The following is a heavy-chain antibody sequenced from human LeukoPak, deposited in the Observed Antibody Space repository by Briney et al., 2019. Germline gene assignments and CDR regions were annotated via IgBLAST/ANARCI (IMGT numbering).Heavy chain of an antibody. CDR2: ISGSGVST. CDR1: GFTFSSYA. D-gene: IGHD7-27*01. CDR3: AKDKSLGLPTYFDY. V-gene: IGHV3-23*01. Sequence: GGSLTLSCTASGFTFSSYAMAWVRQTPGKGLEWVSSISGSGVSTYYADLVKSLFTISRDNSKNTLYLQMNSLRAEDTAVYFCAKDKSLGLPTYFDYWGQGTLVTVSS. J-gene: IGHJ4*02.